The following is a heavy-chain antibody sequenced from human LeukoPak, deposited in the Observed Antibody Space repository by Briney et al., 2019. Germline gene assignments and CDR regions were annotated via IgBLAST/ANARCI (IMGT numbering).Heavy chain of an antibody. CDR1: GFTFSSYS. Sequence: GGSLRLSCAASGFTFSSYSLTWVRQAPGKGLEWVSSITTGGDGLYYSDSVKGRFTISRDNAKNSLFLQMNNLRAEDTAVYYCARKQWLNSWGQGTRVTVSS. V-gene: IGHV3-21*01. CDR2: ITTGGDGL. D-gene: IGHD6-19*01. J-gene: IGHJ5*02. CDR3: ARKQWLNS.